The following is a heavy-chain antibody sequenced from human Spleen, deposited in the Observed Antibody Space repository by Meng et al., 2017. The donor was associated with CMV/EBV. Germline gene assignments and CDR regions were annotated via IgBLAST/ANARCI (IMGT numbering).Heavy chain of an antibody. D-gene: IGHD1-26*01. Sequence: SGGSISSSSYYWGWIRQPPGKGLEWIGSIYYTGITYYNPSLKSRVTISVDTSRNQFSLRLSSVTAADTAVYYCAATLGPTPIGWFDPWGQGTLVTVSS. J-gene: IGHJ5*02. CDR1: GGSISSSSYY. CDR3: AATLGPTPIGWFDP. V-gene: IGHV4-39*07. CDR2: IYYTGIT.